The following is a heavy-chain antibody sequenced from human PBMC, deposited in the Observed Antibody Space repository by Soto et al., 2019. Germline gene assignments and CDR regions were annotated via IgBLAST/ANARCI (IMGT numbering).Heavy chain of an antibody. J-gene: IGHJ3*02. CDR3: ARHVGGYDAFDI. Sequence: QVQLQESGPGLVKPSETLSLTCTVSGGSISSYYWSWIRQPPGKGLEWIGSIYYSGSTNCNPSLKSRVTTSVATSKSQFSLKLSSVTAADTAVYYCARHVGGYDAFDIWGQGTLVTVSS. CDR1: GGSISSYY. V-gene: IGHV4-59*08. D-gene: IGHD5-12*01. CDR2: IYYSGST.